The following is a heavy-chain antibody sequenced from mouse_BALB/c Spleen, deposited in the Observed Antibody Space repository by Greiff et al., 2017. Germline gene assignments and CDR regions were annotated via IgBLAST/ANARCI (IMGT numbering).Heavy chain of an antibody. CDR2: ISDGGSYT. V-gene: IGHV5-4*02. CDR1: GFTFSDYY. Sequence: EVKLMESGGGLVKPGGSLKLSCAASGFTFSDYYMYWVRQTPEKRLEWVATISDGGSYTYYPDSVKGRFTISRDNAKNNLYLQMSSLKSEDTAMYYCARGIYYGNYVLFAYWGQGTLVTVSA. D-gene: IGHD2-1*01. CDR3: ARGIYYGNYVLFAY. J-gene: IGHJ3*01.